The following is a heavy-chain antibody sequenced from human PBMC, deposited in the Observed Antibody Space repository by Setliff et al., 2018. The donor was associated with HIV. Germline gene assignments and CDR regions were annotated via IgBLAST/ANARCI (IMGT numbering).Heavy chain of an antibody. V-gene: IGHV3-30*02. CDR1: GFTFSSYG. CDR2: IRNDGSNK. J-gene: IGHJ6*03. CDR3: HRFMHV. Sequence: GGSLRLSCAASGFTFSSYGMHWVRQAPGKGLECVAFIRNDGSNKYYADSVKGRFTISRDDSKNTVYLQMNSLRVEDTAVYYCHRFMHVWGKGTTVTVSS.